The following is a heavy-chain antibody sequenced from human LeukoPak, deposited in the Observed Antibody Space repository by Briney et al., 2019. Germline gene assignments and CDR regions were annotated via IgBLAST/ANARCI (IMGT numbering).Heavy chain of an antibody. Sequence: GGSLRLSCAASGFTFSSYGMHWVRQAPGKGLEWVAFIWYDGSNKYYADSVKGRFTISRDNSKNTLYLQMNSLRAEDTAVYYCAKDGTRDGYNLVYWGQGTLVTVSS. D-gene: IGHD5-24*01. V-gene: IGHV3-30*02. J-gene: IGHJ4*02. CDR2: IWYDGSNK. CDR1: GFTFSSYG. CDR3: AKDGTRDGYNLVY.